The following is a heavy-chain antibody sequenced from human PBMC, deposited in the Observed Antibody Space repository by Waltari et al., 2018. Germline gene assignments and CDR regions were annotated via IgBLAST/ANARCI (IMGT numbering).Heavy chain of an antibody. Sequence: EVQLVESGGGLIQPGGSLRLSCAASGFTASTNYMTGVRQAPGKGLEWLSVIYRGGSTYYADSVKGRFTISRDNSKNTLYLQMNSLRAEDTAVYYCARDPSGSYPGDYWGQGTLVTVSS. V-gene: IGHV3-53*01. D-gene: IGHD1-26*01. J-gene: IGHJ4*02. CDR3: ARDPSGSYPGDY. CDR1: GFTASTNY. CDR2: IYRGGST.